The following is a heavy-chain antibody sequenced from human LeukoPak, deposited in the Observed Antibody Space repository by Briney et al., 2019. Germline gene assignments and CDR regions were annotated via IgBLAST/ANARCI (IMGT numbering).Heavy chain of an antibody. Sequence: SVKVSCKVSGYTLTELSMHWVRQAPGKGLEWMGGFDPEDGETIYAQKFQGRVTMTEVTSTDTAYMELSSLRSEDTAVCYCATGLPRGRVGATQFDYWGQGTLVTVSS. CDR3: ATGLPRGRVGATQFDY. J-gene: IGHJ4*02. V-gene: IGHV1-24*01. D-gene: IGHD1-26*01. CDR1: GYTLTELS. CDR2: FDPEDGET.